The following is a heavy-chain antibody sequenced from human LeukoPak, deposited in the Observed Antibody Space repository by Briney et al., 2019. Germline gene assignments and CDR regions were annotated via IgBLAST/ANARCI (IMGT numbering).Heavy chain of an antibody. V-gene: IGHV4-4*07. D-gene: IGHD1-1*01. CDR1: GGSISNYY. Sequence: SETLSLTCTVPGGSISNYYWSWIRQPAGKGLEFIGRIYSSGSTNYNPSLKGRVTMSVDTSKNQFSLRLSSVTAADSAMYYCARGGYTIFDYWGQGTLVTVSS. CDR2: IYSSGST. CDR3: ARGGYTIFDY. J-gene: IGHJ4*02.